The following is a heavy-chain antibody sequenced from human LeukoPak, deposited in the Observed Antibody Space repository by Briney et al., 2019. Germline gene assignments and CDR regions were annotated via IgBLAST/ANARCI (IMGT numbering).Heavy chain of an antibody. CDR1: GFTFNNYV. CDR3: ARDAVAFAIIWYFDL. Sequence: GGSLRLSCAASGFTFNNYVMGWVRQAQGKGLEWVSSISGSGGPTYYAHSVKGRFTISRNNSKSTLYLQMNSLRVEDTAVYYCARDAVAFAIIWYFDLWGRGTPVSVSS. D-gene: IGHD2-21*01. J-gene: IGHJ2*01. CDR2: ISGSGGPT. V-gene: IGHV3-23*01.